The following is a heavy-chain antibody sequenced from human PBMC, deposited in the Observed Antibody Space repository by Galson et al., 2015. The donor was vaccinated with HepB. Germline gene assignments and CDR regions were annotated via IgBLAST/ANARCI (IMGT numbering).Heavy chain of an antibody. V-gene: IGHV1-18*04. D-gene: IGHD2-15*01. CDR1: GYTFTSYG. CDR3: ARDIVVVVAASFDAFDI. CDR2: ISAYNGNT. Sequence: SVKVSCKASGYTFTSYGISWVRQAPGQGLEWMGWISAYNGNTNYAQKLQGRVTMTTDTSTSTAYMELRSLRSDDTAVYYCARDIVVVVAASFDAFDIWGQGTMVTVSS. J-gene: IGHJ3*02.